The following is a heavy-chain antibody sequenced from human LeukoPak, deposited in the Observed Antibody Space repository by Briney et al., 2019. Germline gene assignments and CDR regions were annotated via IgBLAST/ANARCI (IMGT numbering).Heavy chain of an antibody. CDR1: GVSISFYY. V-gene: IGHV4-59*01. D-gene: IGHD2-21*01. J-gene: IGHJ6*02. CDR3: AKALVVAAAPTGVDYYYYGLDV. CDR2: THDTGKT. Sequence: SETLSLTCSVSGVSISFYYCSWIRQSPGKGLEWIGYTHDTGKTNYDPALKSRAIISTDTSKNQVSLKLTSVTTADTATYFCAKALVVAAAPTGVDYYYYGLDVWGRGTMVTVS.